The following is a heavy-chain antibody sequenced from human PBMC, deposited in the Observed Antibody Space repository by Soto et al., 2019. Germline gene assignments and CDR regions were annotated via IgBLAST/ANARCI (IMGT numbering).Heavy chain of an antibody. CDR3: ARYRTKVPVAFDV. Sequence: SVKVSCKASGFTFIGSAVQWVRQARGQRLEWIGWIVVGSGNTNYAQMFQERVTITRDMSTSTAYMELSSLRSEDTAVYYCARYRTKVPVAFDVWGQGTMVTVSS. D-gene: IGHD2-15*01. V-gene: IGHV1-58*01. CDR1: GFTFIGSA. J-gene: IGHJ3*01. CDR2: IVVGSGNT.